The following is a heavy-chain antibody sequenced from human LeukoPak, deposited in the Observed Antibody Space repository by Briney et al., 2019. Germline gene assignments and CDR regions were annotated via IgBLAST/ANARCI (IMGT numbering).Heavy chain of an antibody. V-gene: IGHV4-59*08. J-gene: IGHJ4*02. CDR3: ARGDDILTGYYPDY. CDR2: IYYSGST. Sequence: SETLSLTCTVSGGSISSYYWSWIRQPPGKGLEWIGYIYYSGSTNYNPSPKSRVTISVDTSKNQFSLKLSSVTAADTAVYYCARGDDILTGYYPDYWGQGTLVTVSS. CDR1: GGSISSYY. D-gene: IGHD3-9*01.